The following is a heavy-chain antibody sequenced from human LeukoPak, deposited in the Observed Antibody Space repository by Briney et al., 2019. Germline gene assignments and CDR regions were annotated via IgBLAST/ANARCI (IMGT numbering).Heavy chain of an antibody. CDR1: GYTFTRSY. Sequence: ASVKVSCKASGYTFTRSYMHWVRQAPGQGLEWMGIINPSGGSTSYAQKLQGRVTMTRDTSTSTVYMELSSLRYEDTAVYYCARDGHYYDSSGYPRFYYMDVWGKGTTVTVSS. V-gene: IGHV1-46*04. D-gene: IGHD3-22*01. CDR2: INPSGGST. CDR3: ARDGHYYDSSGYPRFYYMDV. J-gene: IGHJ6*03.